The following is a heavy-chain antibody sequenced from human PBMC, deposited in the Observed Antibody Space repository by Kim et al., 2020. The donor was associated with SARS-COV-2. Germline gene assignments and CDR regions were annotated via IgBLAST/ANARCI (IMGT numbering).Heavy chain of an antibody. V-gene: IGHV7-4-1*01. CDR3: AREGLYSSTWADF. J-gene: IGHJ4*02. D-gene: IGHD2-21*01. Sequence: ASVKVSCKPSGYDFSNFAMNWVRQAPGQGLEWMGWINTQTAKPTYAEALTGRFSFSMDTAASTTFLHISNLQAEDTAVYFCAREGLYSSTWADFWGQGTLVTVSP. CDR1: GYDFSNFA. CDR2: INTQTAKP.